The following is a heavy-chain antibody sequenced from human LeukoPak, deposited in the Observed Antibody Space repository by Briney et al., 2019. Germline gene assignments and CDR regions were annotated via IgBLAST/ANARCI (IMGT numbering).Heavy chain of an antibody. V-gene: IGHV3-21*01. CDR2: ISSGSTYI. CDR3: ARGAQIVVTPAAQARPGPSGIDY. CDR1: GFTFSRYS. Sequence: PGGSLRLSCAASGFTFSRYSMNWVRQAPGKGLEWVSSISSGSTYIYYADSVKGRFTISIDNAENSLLLQMNSLRAEDTAVYYCARGAQIVVTPAAQARPGPSGIDYWGQGTLVTVPS. D-gene: IGHD2-2*01. J-gene: IGHJ4*02.